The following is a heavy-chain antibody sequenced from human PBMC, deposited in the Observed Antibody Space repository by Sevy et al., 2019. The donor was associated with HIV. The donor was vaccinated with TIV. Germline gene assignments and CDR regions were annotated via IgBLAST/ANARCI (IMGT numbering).Heavy chain of an antibody. J-gene: IGHJ5*02. D-gene: IGHD2-15*01. CDR2: ISSSSSTI. CDR1: GFTFSSYS. Sequence: GGSLRLSCAASGFTFSSYSMNWVRQAPGKGLEWVSYISSSSSTIYYADSVKGRSTIPRDNAKNSLYLQMNSLRDEDTAAYYCARDRGYCSGGSCYDWFDPWGQGTLVTVSS. CDR3: ARDRGYCSGGSCYDWFDP. V-gene: IGHV3-48*02.